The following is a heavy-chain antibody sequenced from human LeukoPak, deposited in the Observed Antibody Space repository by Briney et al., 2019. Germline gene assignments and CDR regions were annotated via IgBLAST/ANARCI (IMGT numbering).Heavy chain of an antibody. CDR3: ARAVAAAGGQYFDY. V-gene: IGHV4-4*07. Sequence: KSSETLSLTCTVSGGSISSYYWSWIRQPAGQGLEWIGRIYTNADTKYNPSLKSRVTMSVDTSKNQLSLKVRSVTAADTAVYYCARAVAAAGGQYFDYWGQGTVVTVSS. D-gene: IGHD6-13*01. J-gene: IGHJ4*02. CDR2: IYTNADT. CDR1: GGSISSYY.